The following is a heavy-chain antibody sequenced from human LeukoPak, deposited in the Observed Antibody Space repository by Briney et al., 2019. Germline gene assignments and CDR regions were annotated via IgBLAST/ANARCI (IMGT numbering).Heavy chain of an antibody. D-gene: IGHD3-22*01. CDR2: INSDGSDT. Sequence: GGSLRLSCAASGFTLSSYWMHWVRQAPGKGLVWVSRINSDGSDTIYGDSVKGRFTISRDNAKNTLYLQMNSLRAEDTAVYYCAKGFYDNSASGVFDIWGQGTMVTVSS. J-gene: IGHJ3*02. CDR3: AKGFYDNSASGVFDI. CDR1: GFTLSSYW. V-gene: IGHV3-74*01.